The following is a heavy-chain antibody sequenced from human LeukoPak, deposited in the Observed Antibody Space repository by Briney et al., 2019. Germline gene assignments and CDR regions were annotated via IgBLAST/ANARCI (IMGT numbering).Heavy chain of an antibody. J-gene: IGHJ4*02. CDR3: AKAYGDYDHESGWDY. D-gene: IGHD4-17*01. V-gene: IGHV3-30*18. CDR2: ISYDGSNE. CDR1: GFTFRSYG. Sequence: GGSLRLSCAASGFTFRSYGMHWVRQAPGRGLEWVAVISYDGSNEYYVDPVKGRFNISRDNSKNTLYLQMHSLRVEDTAVYYCAKAYGDYDHESGWDYWGQGTLVTVSS.